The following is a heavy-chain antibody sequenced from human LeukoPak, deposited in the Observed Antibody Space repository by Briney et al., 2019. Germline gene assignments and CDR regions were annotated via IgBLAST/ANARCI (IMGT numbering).Heavy chain of an antibody. J-gene: IGHJ4*02. D-gene: IGHD1-7*01. Sequence: PGQTLRLSCAASGFTFSDHYMACVPGAPGTGLKSFGRIRNKAKSYTPKSAPSVKGRLPISRDDSKTSSYLQMNILKTEDTTGYFCVRAGLRTTPYYFDYWGQGTLVTVSS. CDR1: GFTFSDHY. CDR3: VRAGLRTTPYYFDY. V-gene: IGHV3-72*01. CDR2: IRNKAKSYTP.